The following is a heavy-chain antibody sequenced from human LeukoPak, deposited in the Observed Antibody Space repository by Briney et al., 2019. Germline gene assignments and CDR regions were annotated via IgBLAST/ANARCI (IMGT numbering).Heavy chain of an antibody. CDR1: GGTFSSYA. J-gene: IGHJ6*03. Sequence: ASVKVSCKASGGTFSSYAISWVRQAPGQGLEWMGGIIPIFGTANYAQKFQGRVTITTDESTSTAYMELSSLRSEDTAVYYCARDSPGTTVGIATNYMDVWGKGTTVTVSS. CDR2: IIPIFGTA. CDR3: ARDSPGTTVGIATNYMDV. V-gene: IGHV1-69*05. D-gene: IGHD1-7*01.